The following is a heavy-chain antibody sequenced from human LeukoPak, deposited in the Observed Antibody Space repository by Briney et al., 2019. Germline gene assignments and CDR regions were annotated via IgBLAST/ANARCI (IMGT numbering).Heavy chain of an antibody. CDR2: IIPIFGTA. CDR3: ATVGSSIAAQDWFDP. Sequence: SVKVSCKASGGTFSSYAISWVRQAPGQGLEWMGGIIPIFGTANYAQKFQGRVTMTEDTSTDTAYMELSSLRSEDTAVYYCATVGSSIAAQDWFDPWGQGTLVTVSS. CDR1: GGTFSSYA. J-gene: IGHJ5*02. V-gene: IGHV1-69*06. D-gene: IGHD6-6*01.